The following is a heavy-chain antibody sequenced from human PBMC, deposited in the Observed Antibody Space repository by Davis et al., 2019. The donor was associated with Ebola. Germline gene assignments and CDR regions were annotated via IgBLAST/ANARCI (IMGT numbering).Heavy chain of an antibody. Sequence: AASVKVSCKASGYTFTSYGISWVRQAPRQGLEWMGWISTYNGNKNFAQKLQGRVTMTTDTSTSSAYMELRSLRSDDTAVYYCARAPGGYSYADWGQGTLVTVSS. CDR1: GYTFTSYG. CDR2: ISTYNGNK. J-gene: IGHJ4*02. D-gene: IGHD5-18*01. V-gene: IGHV1-18*04. CDR3: ARAPGGYSYAD.